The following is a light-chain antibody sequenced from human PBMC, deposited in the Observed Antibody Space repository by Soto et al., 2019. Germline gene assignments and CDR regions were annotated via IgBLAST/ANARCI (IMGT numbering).Light chain of an antibody. V-gene: IGKV3-20*01. CDR2: GAS. J-gene: IGKJ1*01. CDR1: QSVSSK. CDR3: QHRAT. Sequence: EIVMTQSPATLSLSPGQRATLSCRASQSVSSKLAWYQQKPGQAPRLLIYGASSRATGIPDRFSGSGSGTDFTLTISRLEPEDFAVYYCQHRATFGQGTKVDIK.